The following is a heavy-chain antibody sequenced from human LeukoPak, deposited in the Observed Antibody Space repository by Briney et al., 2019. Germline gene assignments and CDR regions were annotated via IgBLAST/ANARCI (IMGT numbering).Heavy chain of an antibody. V-gene: IGHV4-59*01. Sequence: SETLSLTCTVSGGSISSYYWSWIRQPPGKGLEWIGYIYDSGGTNYNPSLESRVTISGDTSTNQFSLKLSSVTAADTAVYYCARGTGYSSVTYWGQGTLVTVSP. CDR2: IYDSGGT. CDR3: ARGTGYSSVTY. CDR1: GGSISSYY. D-gene: IGHD6-19*01. J-gene: IGHJ4*02.